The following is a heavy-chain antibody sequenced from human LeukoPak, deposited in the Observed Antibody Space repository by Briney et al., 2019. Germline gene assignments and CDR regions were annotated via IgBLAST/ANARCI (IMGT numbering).Heavy chain of an antibody. CDR1: GFTFSNYA. V-gene: IGHV3-23*01. CDR3: AKGMSNPDY. Sequence: PGGSLRLSCAASGFTFSNYAMTWVRQAPGKGLEWVSGVNSDGGSTYYADSVRGRFTISRDNSKNTLYLQMNSLRAEDTAVYYCAKGMSNPDYCGQGTLVTVSS. J-gene: IGHJ4*02. CDR2: VNSDGGST. D-gene: IGHD4-11*01.